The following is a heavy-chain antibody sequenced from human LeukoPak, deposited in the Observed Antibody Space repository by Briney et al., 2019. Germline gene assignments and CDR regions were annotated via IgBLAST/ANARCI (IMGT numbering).Heavy chain of an antibody. CDR3: ASPGPLPSDAFDI. J-gene: IGHJ3*02. V-gene: IGHV4-59*01. CDR1: GGSISSYY. D-gene: IGHD3-10*01. CDR2: IYYSGST. Sequence: PSETLSLTFTVSGGSISSYYWSWIRQPPGKGLEWIGYIYYSGSTNYNPSLKSRVTISVDTSKNQFSLKLSSVTAADTAVYYCASPGPLPSDAFDIWGQGTMVTVSS.